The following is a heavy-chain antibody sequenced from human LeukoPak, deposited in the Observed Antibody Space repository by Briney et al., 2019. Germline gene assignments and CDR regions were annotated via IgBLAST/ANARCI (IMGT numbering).Heavy chain of an antibody. CDR2: IYSGGST. V-gene: IGHV3-53*01. CDR1: GFTVSSNY. Sequence: PGGSLRLSCAASGFTVSSNYMSWVRQAPGKGLEWVSVIYSGGSTYYADSVKGRFTISRDNSKNTLYLQMNSLRAEDTAVYYCARGEDSIAAAGIGVGDYWGQGTLVTVSS. CDR3: ARGEDSIAAAGIGVGDY. D-gene: IGHD6-13*01. J-gene: IGHJ4*02.